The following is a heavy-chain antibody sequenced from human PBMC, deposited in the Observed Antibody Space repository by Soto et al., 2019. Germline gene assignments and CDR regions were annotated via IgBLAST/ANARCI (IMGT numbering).Heavy chain of an antibody. Sequence: EVQLVESGGGLVQPGGSLRLSCAASGFTFSSYTMNWVRQAPGKGLEWVSDISSSSSTIYYADSVKGRFTISRDNAKNPLYLQMNSLRAADTAVYYCARLLVGYCYGMDVWGQGTTVTVSS. CDR3: ARLLVGYCYGMDV. V-gene: IGHV3-48*01. J-gene: IGHJ6*02. CDR2: ISSSSSTI. CDR1: GFTFSSYT. D-gene: IGHD2-8*02.